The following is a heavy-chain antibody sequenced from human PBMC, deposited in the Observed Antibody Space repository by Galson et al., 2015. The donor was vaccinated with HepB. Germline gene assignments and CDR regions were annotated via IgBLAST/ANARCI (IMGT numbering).Heavy chain of an antibody. V-gene: IGHV5-51*01. CDR1: GYSFTSYW. CDR2: IYPGDSDT. Sequence: QSGAEVKKPGESLKISCKGSGYSFTSYWIGWVRQMPGKGLEWMGIIYPGDSDTRYSPSFQGQVTISADKSISTAYLQWSSLKASDTAMYYCARMESNPLGYCSGGSCYPSHDAFDIWGQGTMVTVSS. CDR3: ARMESNPLGYCSGGSCYPSHDAFDI. J-gene: IGHJ3*02. D-gene: IGHD2-15*01.